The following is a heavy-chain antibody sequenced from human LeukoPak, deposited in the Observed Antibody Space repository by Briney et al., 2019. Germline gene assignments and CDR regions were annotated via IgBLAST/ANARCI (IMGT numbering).Heavy chain of an antibody. D-gene: IGHD2-21*02. CDR3: AKGPGLTAFFDF. V-gene: IGHV3-9*01. Sequence: SLRLSCGASGFTFDDHAMHWVRQAPGKGLEWVSGITWNSDTVAYADSVKGRFTIARDNARNSLYLQMNSLRPEDTALYYCAKGPGLTAFFDFWGQGTLVTVSS. CDR2: ITWNSDTV. CDR1: GFTFDDHA. J-gene: IGHJ4*02.